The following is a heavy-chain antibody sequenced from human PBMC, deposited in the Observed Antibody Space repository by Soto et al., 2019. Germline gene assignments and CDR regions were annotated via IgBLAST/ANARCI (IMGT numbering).Heavy chain of an antibody. CDR1: GGSFSAYY. Sequence: SETLSLTCAVYGGSFSAYYWTWIRQPPGKGLEWIGEINHRGSTNYNPSLKGRVTISADASKNQFSLNLTSVTAADTASYYCARDGLLFSGPYRPSRFDYWGLGTLVTVSS. V-gene: IGHV4-34*01. CDR3: ARDGLLFSGPYRPSRFDY. J-gene: IGHJ4*02. D-gene: IGHD3-16*02. CDR2: INHRGST.